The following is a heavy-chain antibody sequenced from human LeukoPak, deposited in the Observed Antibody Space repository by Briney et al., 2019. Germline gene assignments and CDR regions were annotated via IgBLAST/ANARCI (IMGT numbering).Heavy chain of an antibody. Sequence: GASVKVSCKASGYTFTGYYMHWVRQAPGQGLEWMGWINPNSGGTNYAQKFQVKVTMTRYTAISTAYLELNMLRFDDTDVYYCARGGDIVATITHWGQGNLVTVSS. CDR3: ARGGDIVATITH. D-gene: IGHD5-12*01. V-gene: IGHV1-2*02. CDR1: GYTFTGYY. CDR2: INPNSGGT. J-gene: IGHJ4*02.